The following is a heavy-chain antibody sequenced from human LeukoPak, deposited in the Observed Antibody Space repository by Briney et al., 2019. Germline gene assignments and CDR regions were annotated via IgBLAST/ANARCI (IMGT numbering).Heavy chain of an antibody. J-gene: IGHJ4*02. V-gene: IGHV4-39*01. CDR2: IYYSGST. CDR3: ARTTYYYDSSGYSLFDY. Sequence: PSETLSLTCTVSGGSISSSSYYWGWIRQPPGKGLEWIRSIYYSGSTYYNPSLKSRVTISVDTSKNQFSLKLSSVTAADTAVYYCARTTYYYDSSGYSLFDYWGQGTLVTVSS. D-gene: IGHD3-22*01. CDR1: GGSISSSSYY.